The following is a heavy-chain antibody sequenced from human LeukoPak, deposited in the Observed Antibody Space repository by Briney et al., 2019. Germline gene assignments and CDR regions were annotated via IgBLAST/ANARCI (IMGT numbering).Heavy chain of an antibody. V-gene: IGHV3-74*01. D-gene: IGHD3-16*01. CDR1: GFTFGPYW. J-gene: IGHJ3*02. CDR3: ARGGGDHAFDI. Sequence: GGSLRLSCVASGFTFGPYWMHWVRQVPGKGLVWVSRINNDGSDTIYADSVKGRFTVSRDNSKDTLFLQMSSLRAEDTAVYYCARGGGDHAFDIWGQGTMVTVSS. CDR2: INNDGSDT.